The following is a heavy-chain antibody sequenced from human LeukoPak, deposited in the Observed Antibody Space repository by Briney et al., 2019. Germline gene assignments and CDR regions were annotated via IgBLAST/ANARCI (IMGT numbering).Heavy chain of an antibody. Sequence: SETLSLTCTVSGGSISSYYWSWIRQPPGKGLEWIGYIYYSGSTNYNPSLKSRVTISVDTSKNQFSLKLSSVTAADTAVYCCASASGYYPYYYGMDVWGQGTTVTVSS. J-gene: IGHJ6*02. CDR3: ASASGYYPYYYGMDV. CDR2: IYYSGST. CDR1: GGSISSYY. V-gene: IGHV4-59*08. D-gene: IGHD3-22*01.